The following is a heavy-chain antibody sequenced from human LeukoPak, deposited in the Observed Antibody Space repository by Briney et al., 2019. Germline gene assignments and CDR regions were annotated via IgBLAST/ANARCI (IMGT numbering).Heavy chain of an antibody. Sequence: PGGSLRLSCAASGFTFSSYNMDWVRQAPGKGLEWVSFFYSSSRYIYQADSVKGRFTISRDNAKSSVFLQMNSLRAEDTAVYYCARVGGHCTSTSCPPPDYWGQGTLVTVSS. V-gene: IGHV3-21*01. CDR1: GFTFSSYN. D-gene: IGHD2-2*01. J-gene: IGHJ4*02. CDR2: FYSSSRYI. CDR3: ARVGGHCTSTSCPPPDY.